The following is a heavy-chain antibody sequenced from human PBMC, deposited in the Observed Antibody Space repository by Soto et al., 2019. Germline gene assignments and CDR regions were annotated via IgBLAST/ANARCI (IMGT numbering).Heavy chain of an antibody. D-gene: IGHD3-3*01. V-gene: IGHV5-51*01. Sequence: GESLKISCKGSGYSFTSYWIGWARQMPGKGLEWMGIIYPGDSDTRYSPSFQGQVTISADKSVSTAYLQWSSLKASDTAMYYCARVPRITIFGVVTKRTYGMDVWGQGTTVTVSS. CDR2: IYPGDSDT. CDR1: GYSFTSYW. J-gene: IGHJ6*02. CDR3: ARVPRITIFGVVTKRTYGMDV.